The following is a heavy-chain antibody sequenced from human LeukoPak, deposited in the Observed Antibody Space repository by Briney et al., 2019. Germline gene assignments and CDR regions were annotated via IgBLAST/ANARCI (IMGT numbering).Heavy chain of an antibody. D-gene: IGHD4-11*01. J-gene: IGHJ4*02. V-gene: IGHV4-59*01. CDR2: IFYTGST. CDR3: ARLRGNYFPDY. Sequence: SETLSLTCTVSGVSLSNYYWTWIRQPPGKGLEWIAYIFYTGSTNYNPPLKSRVTISVDTSRNQFSLRLSSVTAADTAVYYCARLRGNYFPDYWGQGTLVTASS. CDR1: GVSLSNYY.